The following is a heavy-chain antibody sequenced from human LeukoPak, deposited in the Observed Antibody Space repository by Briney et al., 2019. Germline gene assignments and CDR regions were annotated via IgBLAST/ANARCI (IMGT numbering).Heavy chain of an antibody. CDR2: MNRDGSEK. CDR3: ARGRCSSTSCTDYYYGMDV. J-gene: IGHJ6*02. D-gene: IGHD2-2*01. CDR1: GFTFSSYW. Sequence: GGSLRLSCAASGFTFSSYWMSWVRQAPGKGLEWVANMNRDGSEKNYVDSIKGRFTISRDNAANSLYLQMNSLRAEDTAVYYCARGRCSSTSCTDYYYGMDVWGQGTTVTVSS. V-gene: IGHV3-7*01.